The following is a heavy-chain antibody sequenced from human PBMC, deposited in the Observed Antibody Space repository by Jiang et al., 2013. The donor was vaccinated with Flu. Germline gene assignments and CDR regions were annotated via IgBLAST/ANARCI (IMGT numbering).Heavy chain of an antibody. D-gene: IGHD3-22*01. CDR3: ARVPHYYDSSGYYPLDY. Sequence: GAEVKKPGASVKVSCKASGYTFTSYAMHWVRQAPGQRLEWMGWINAGNGNTKYSQKFQGRVTITRDTSASTAYMELSSLRSEDTAVYYCARVPHYYDSSGYYPLDYWGQGTLVTVSS. CDR1: GYTFTSYA. CDR2: INAGNGNT. V-gene: IGHV1-3*01. J-gene: IGHJ4*02.